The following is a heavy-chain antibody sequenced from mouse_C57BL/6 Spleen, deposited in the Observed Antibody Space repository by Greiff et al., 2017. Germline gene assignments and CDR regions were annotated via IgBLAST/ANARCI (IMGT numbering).Heavy chain of an antibody. Sequence: EVKLQESGPGLVKPSQSLSLTCSVTGYSITSGYYWNWIRQFPGNKLEWMGYISYDGSNNYNPSLKNRISITRDTSKNQFFLKLNSVTTEDTATYYCARDQGLLPDYWGQGTTLTVAA. J-gene: IGHJ2*01. V-gene: IGHV3-6*01. CDR2: ISYDGSN. D-gene: IGHD1-1*01. CDR3: ARDQGLLPDY. CDR1: GYSITSGYY.